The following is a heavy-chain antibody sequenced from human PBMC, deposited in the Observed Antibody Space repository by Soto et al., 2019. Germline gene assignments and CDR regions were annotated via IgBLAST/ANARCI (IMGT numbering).Heavy chain of an antibody. Sequence: IRQAPGKGLEWIGYIYYSGSTTYNPSLKSRVTMSADTSKDQFSLKLNSVTAADTAVYYCARDVRGPYEHWGAGIL. J-gene: IGHJ4*01. D-gene: IGHD2-15*01. V-gene: IGHV4-59*01. CDR2: IYYSGST. CDR3: ARDVRGPYEH.